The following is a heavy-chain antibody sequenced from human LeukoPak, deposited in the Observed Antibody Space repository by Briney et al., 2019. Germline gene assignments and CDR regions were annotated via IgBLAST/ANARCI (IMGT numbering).Heavy chain of an antibody. CDR2: ISSSGGST. D-gene: IGHD1-1*01. Sequence: SGGSLRLSCAASGFTFRNYGMSWVRQAPGKGLEWVSVISSSGGSTYYADSVKGRFSISRDNSKNTLYLQMNGLRAEDTAVYYCAKGYLYFEYWGQGTLVTVSS. V-gene: IGHV3-23*01. J-gene: IGHJ4*02. CDR1: GFTFRNYG. CDR3: AKGYLYFEY.